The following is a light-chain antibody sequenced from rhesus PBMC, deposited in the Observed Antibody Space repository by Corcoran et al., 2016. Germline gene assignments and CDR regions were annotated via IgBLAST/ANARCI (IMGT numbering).Light chain of an antibody. Sequence: DIQMTQSPSSLSASVGDRVTITCRASQTISTYLAWYQQKPGKVPNLLIYAAYSLESGVPSRFCGSGCGTEFTLTISSLQPEDFATDYWQQHISHPLTFGGGTKVEIK. V-gene: IGKV1-44*02. CDR3: QQHISHPLT. CDR2: AAY. CDR1: QTISTY. J-gene: IGKJ4*01.